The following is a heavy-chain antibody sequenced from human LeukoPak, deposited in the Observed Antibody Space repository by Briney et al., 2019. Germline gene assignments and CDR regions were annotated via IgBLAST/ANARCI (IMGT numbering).Heavy chain of an antibody. CDR3: AKDRVAVAGIYYYGMDV. CDR1: GFTFSSYG. Sequence: GGSLRLSCAASGFTFSSYGMHWVRQAPGKGLEWVAVISYDGSNKYYADSVKGRFTISRDNSKNTLYLQMNSLRAEDTAVYYCAKDRVAVAGIYYYGMDVWGQGTTVTVSS. V-gene: IGHV3-30*18. D-gene: IGHD6-19*01. CDR2: ISYDGSNK. J-gene: IGHJ6*02.